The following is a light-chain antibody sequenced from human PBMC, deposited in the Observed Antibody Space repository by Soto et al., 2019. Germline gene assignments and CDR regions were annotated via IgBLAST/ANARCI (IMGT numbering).Light chain of an antibody. CDR3: AAWDDSLNGVV. J-gene: IGLJ2*01. CDR1: SSNIGSNN. V-gene: IGLV1-44*01. Sequence: QAVVNQPPSASGTPGQRVTISCYGSSSNIGSNNVNWYQQLPGTEPKLLIYSNNQRPAGVPDRFSVSKSGTSASLAISWLQSEDEADYYCAAWDDSLNGVVFGGGTQLTVL. CDR2: SNN.